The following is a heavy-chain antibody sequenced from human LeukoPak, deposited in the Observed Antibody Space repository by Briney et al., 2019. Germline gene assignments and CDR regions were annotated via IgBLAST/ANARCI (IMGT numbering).Heavy chain of an antibody. CDR2: INPSGGST. CDR3: AREGAVRGVSATAPSEFDP. J-gene: IGHJ5*02. D-gene: IGHD3-10*01. CDR1: GYTFTSYG. Sequence: ASVKVSCKASGYTFTSYGISWVRQAPGQGLEWMGIINPSGGSTSYAQKFQGRVTMTRDMSTSTVYMELSSLRSEDTAVYYCAREGAVRGVSATAPSEFDPWGQGTLVTVSS. V-gene: IGHV1-46*01.